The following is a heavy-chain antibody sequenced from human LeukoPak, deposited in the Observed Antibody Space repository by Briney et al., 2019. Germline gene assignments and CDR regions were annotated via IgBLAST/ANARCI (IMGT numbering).Heavy chain of an antibody. CDR2: IRSTANGYAT. CDR3: AKDSVIQGYSAFDY. J-gene: IGHJ4*02. V-gene: IGHV3-73*01. D-gene: IGHD3-22*01. Sequence: GGSLRLSCAASGFTFSGSALHWVRQASGKGLEWVGRIRSTANGYATAYAASVKGRFTISRDNSQNTLSLQMNSLRTEDTAMYYCAKDSVIQGYSAFDYWGQGTLVTVSS. CDR1: GFTFSGSA.